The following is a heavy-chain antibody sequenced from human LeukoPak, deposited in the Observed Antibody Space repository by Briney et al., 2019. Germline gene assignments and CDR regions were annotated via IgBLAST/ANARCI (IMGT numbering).Heavy chain of an antibody. CDR2: IYYSGST. CDR1: GGSISSYY. CDR3: ARDVGSVGGTFPTYHSDF. Sequence: SETLSLTCTVSGGSISSYYWSWLRQPTGKGLEWIGYIYYSGSTNYNPSLKSRVTISVDTSKNQFSLKLSSVTAADTAVYYCARDVGSVGGTFPTYHSDFWGQGTLVTVSS. V-gene: IGHV4-59*01. D-gene: IGHD1-26*01. J-gene: IGHJ4*02.